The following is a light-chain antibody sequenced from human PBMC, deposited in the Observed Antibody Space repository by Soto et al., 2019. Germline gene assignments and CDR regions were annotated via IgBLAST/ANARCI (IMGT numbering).Light chain of an antibody. V-gene: IGKV1-27*01. J-gene: IGKJ2*01. Sequence: DIQMTQSPFSLSASVGDRVTITCRASQGISNFFAWYQQKPGKVPKLLIYAASTWQSAVPSRFSSSGSGTDFTLTINNLQPEDCATYYWQKYNSAPYTFGQGTKLEIK. CDR2: AAS. CDR1: QGISNF. CDR3: QKYNSAPYT.